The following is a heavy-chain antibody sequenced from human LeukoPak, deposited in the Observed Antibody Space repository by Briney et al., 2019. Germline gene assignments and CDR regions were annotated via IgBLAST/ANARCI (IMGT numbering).Heavy chain of an antibody. CDR1: GGSFSGYY. CDR3: ARLGYSSPEDMGKGDY. CDR2: INHSGST. V-gene: IGHV4-34*01. D-gene: IGHD6-13*01. Sequence: SETLSLTCAVYGGSFSGYYWSWIRQPPGKGLEWIGEINHSGSTNYNPSLKSRVTISVDTSKNQFSLKLSSVTAADTAVYYCARLGYSSPEDMGKGDYWGQGTLVTVSS. J-gene: IGHJ4*02.